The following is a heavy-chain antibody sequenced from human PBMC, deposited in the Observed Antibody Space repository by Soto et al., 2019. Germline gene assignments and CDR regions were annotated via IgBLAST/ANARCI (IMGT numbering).Heavy chain of an antibody. J-gene: IGHJ6*03. Sequence: GGSLRLSCAASGFTFSSYAMSWVRQAPGKGLEWVSAISGSGGSTYYADSVKGRFTISRDNSKNTLYLQMNSLRAEDTAVYYCAKDHVTVTGTTREGPTLFYYMDVWGKGTTVTVSS. CDR2: ISGSGGST. D-gene: IGHD1-7*01. CDR1: GFTFSSYA. V-gene: IGHV3-23*01. CDR3: AKDHVTVTGTTREGPTLFYYMDV.